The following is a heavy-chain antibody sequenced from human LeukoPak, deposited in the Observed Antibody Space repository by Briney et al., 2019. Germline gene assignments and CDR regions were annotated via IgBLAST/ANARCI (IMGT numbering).Heavy chain of an antibody. D-gene: IGHD6-13*01. CDR3: ARDRGSSWTLDY. V-gene: IGHV3-33*01. Sequence: AGGSLRLSCAASGFPFSNYGMHWVRQAPGKGLEWLAVIWYDGSNKYYADSVKGRFTISRDNSKNTLSLQMNSLRAEDTAVYYCARDRGSSWTLDYWGQGALVSVSS. CDR2: IWYDGSNK. J-gene: IGHJ4*02. CDR1: GFPFSNYG.